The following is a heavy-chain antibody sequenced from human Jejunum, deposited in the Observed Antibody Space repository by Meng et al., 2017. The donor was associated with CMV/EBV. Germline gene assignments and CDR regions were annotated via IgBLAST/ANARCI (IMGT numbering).Heavy chain of an antibody. D-gene: IGHD4-11*01. V-gene: IGHV3-23*03. CDR2: IYGSGSVI. CDR1: GFNFRDYS. Sequence: SGFNFRDYSMNWVRQAPGKGLEWVAIIYGSGSVIKYADSVKGRFAISRDNSQNMVYLQMSGLRVEDTATYYCVKDRVPDYHFNFDFWGQGIMVTVSS. J-gene: IGHJ4*02. CDR3: VKDRVPDYHFNFDF.